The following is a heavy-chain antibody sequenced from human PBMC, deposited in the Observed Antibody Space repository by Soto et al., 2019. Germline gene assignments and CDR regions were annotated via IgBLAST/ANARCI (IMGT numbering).Heavy chain of an antibody. CDR3: AANDLVRYCSGGSCYSEIFWFDP. CDR1: GFTFTSSA. V-gene: IGHV1-58*01. CDR2: IVVGSGNT. D-gene: IGHD2-15*01. J-gene: IGHJ5*02. Sequence: SVKVSCKASGFTFTSSAVQWVRQARGQRLEWIGWIVVGSGNTNYAQKFQERVTITRDMSTSTAYMELSSLRSEDTAVYYCAANDLVRYCSGGSCYSEIFWFDPWGQGTLVTVSS.